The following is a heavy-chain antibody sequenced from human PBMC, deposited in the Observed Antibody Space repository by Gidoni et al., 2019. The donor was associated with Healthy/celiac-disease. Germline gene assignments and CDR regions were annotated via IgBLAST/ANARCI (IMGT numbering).Heavy chain of an antibody. D-gene: IGHD7-27*01. CDR3: ATGRRLGDAFDI. CDR2: ISYDGSNK. Sequence: QVQLVESGGGVVQPGRSLRPSCPASGFTFSSYAMHWVRQAPGKGLEWVAVISYDGSNKYYADSVKGRFTISRDNSKNTLYLQMNSLRAEDTAVYYCATGRRLGDAFDIWGQGTMVTVSS. J-gene: IGHJ3*02. CDR1: GFTFSSYA. V-gene: IGHV3-30-3*01.